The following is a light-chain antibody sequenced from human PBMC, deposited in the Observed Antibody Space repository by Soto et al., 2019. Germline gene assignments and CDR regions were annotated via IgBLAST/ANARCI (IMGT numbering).Light chain of an antibody. CDR3: QQSFT. V-gene: IGKV1-5*03. J-gene: IGKJ3*01. CDR1: QSISSW. CDR2: KAS. Sequence: DIQMTQSPSTLSASVGDRVTITCRASQSISSWLAWYQQKPGKAPKLLIYKASSLQSGVPSRFSGSGSGTEFTLTISSLQPYDFATYFCQQSFTFGPGTKVDI.